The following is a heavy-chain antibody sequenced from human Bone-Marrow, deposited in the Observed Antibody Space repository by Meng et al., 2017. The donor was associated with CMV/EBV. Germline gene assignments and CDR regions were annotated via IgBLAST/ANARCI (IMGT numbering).Heavy chain of an antibody. CDR1: GLTVSNDF. Sequence: LSLTCAASGLTVSNDFMAWVRQAPGKGLEFVSIIYSGGNSFAADSVKGRFTISRDTTKNTVSLQMNSLRAEDTAVYYCAKVGSKWSFDYWGQGTLVTVSS. CDR2: IYSGGNS. D-gene: IGHD1-26*01. CDR3: AKVGSKWSFDY. J-gene: IGHJ4*02. V-gene: IGHV3-53*01.